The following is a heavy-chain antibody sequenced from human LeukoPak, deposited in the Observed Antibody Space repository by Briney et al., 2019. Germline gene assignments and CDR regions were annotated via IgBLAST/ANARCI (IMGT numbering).Heavy chain of an antibody. CDR1: GFTFGDYA. CDR3: TRISLGATVDY. CDR2: IRSKAYGGAT. D-gene: IGHD1-26*01. Sequence: GGSLRLSCTASGFTFGDYAMSWVRQAPGKGLEWVGFIRSKAYGGATEYAASVKGRFTISRDDSKSIAYLQMNSLKTEDTAVYYCTRISLGATVDYWGQGTLVTVSS. J-gene: IGHJ4*02. V-gene: IGHV3-49*04.